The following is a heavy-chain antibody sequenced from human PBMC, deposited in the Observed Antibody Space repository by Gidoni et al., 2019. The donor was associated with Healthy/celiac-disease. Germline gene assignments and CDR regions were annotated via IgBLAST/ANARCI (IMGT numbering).Heavy chain of an antibody. D-gene: IGHD3-22*01. J-gene: IGHJ4*02. V-gene: IGHV3-9*01. Sequence: EVQLVESGGGLVQPGRSLRLSCAASGFTFDDYAMHWVRQAPGKGLEWVSGISWNSGSIGYADSVKGRFTISRDNAKNSLYLQMNSLRAEDTALYYCAKELGFGYDSSGFDYWGQGTLVTVSS. CDR3: AKELGFGYDSSGFDY. CDR2: ISWNSGSI. CDR1: GFTFDDYA.